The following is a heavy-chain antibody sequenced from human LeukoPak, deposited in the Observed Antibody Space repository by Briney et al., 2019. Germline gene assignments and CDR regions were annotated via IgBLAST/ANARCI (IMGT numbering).Heavy chain of an antibody. CDR2: IWNDGSKK. J-gene: IGHJ4*02. CDR1: GFSFSTFG. D-gene: IGHD3-16*01. CDR3: GRDSLGGDY. V-gene: IGHV3-33*08. Sequence: GGSLRLSCAASGFSFSTFGMHWARRAPGKGLEWVAVIWNDGSKKFYAESVKGRFAISRDNSQNTLYLQMNRLRAEDTAVYYCGRDSLGGDYWGQGTLVTVSS.